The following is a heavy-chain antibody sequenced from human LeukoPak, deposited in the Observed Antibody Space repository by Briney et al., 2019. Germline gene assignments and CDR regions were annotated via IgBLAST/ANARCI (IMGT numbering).Heavy chain of an antibody. CDR1: GFTFSTYA. D-gene: IGHD1-26*01. CDR3: AKDSGNYAKYYFDY. V-gene: IGHV3-30*04. Sequence: QPGGSLRLSCAASGFTFSTYAMHWVRQAPGKGLEWVAVISYDGRDKKYADSVKGRFTISRDNSQNTLYLQMNSLRAEDTAVYYCAKDSGNYAKYYFDYWGQGTLVTVSS. J-gene: IGHJ4*02. CDR2: ISYDGRDK.